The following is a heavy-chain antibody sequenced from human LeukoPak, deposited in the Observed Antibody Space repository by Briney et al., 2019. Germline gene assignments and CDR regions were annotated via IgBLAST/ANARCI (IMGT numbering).Heavy chain of an antibody. CDR3: TRDQVMATIPFDY. CDR1: GFTFSSYG. D-gene: IGHD5-24*01. J-gene: IGHJ4*02. V-gene: IGHV3-23*01. Sequence: GGSLRLSCAASGFTFSSYGMNWVRQAPGKGLEWVSVISGSAETTYYADSVKGRFTISRDNSKNTLYLQMNGLRAEDTAVYYCTRDQVMATIPFDYWGQGTLVTVSS. CDR2: ISGSAETT.